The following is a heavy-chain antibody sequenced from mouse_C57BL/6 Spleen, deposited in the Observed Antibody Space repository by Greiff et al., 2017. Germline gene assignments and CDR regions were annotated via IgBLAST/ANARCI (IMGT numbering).Heavy chain of an antibody. CDR3: ARGDDYFAWFAY. V-gene: IGHV1-4*01. D-gene: IGHD2-4*01. J-gene: IGHJ3*01. CDR2: INPSRGYT. CDR1: GYTFTSYT. Sequence: VPLQQSGAELARPGASVKMSCKASGYTFTSYTMHWVKQRPGQGLEWIGYINPSRGYTKYNQKFKDKATLTADKSSSTAYMQLSSLTSEDSAVYYCARGDDYFAWFAYWGQGTLVTVSA.